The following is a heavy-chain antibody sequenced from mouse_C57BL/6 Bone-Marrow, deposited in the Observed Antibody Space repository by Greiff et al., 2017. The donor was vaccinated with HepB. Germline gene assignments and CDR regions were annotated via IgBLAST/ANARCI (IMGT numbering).Heavy chain of an antibody. CDR2: IYPRSGNT. D-gene: IGHD2-2*01. V-gene: IGHV1-81*01. J-gene: IGHJ4*01. CDR3: ARGRGYYYAMDY. Sequence: QVQLKESGAELARPGASVKLSCKASGYTFTSYGISWVKQRTGQGLEWIGEIYPRSGNTYYNEKFKGKATLTADKSSSTAYMELRSLTSEDSAVYVCARGRGYYYAMDYWGQGTSVTVSS. CDR1: GYTFTSYG.